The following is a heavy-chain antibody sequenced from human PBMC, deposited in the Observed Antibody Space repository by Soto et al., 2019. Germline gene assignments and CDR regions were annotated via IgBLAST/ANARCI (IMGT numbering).Heavy chain of an antibody. J-gene: IGHJ4*02. CDR3: ARRGRYCSSSSSCYYYFDS. CDR2: ITHSGSA. D-gene: IGHD2-15*01. CDR1: GGSLSTYY. V-gene: IGHV4-34*02. Sequence: QVQLQQWGAGLLRPSETLSLTCGVYGGSLSTYYWSWIRQPPGQRLEWIGEITHSGSASYNPSLKSRVTMSIDTSKNQFSLRLSSVTAADMAVYYCARRGRYCSSSSSCYYYFDSWVQGPLVTVSS.